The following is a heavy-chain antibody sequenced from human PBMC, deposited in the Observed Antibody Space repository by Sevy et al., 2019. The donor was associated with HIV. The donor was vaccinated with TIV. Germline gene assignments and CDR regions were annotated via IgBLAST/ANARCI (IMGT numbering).Heavy chain of an antibody. CDR2: IYYSGST. Sequence: SETLSLTCTVSGGSISSGDYYWSWIRQPPGKGLEWIGYIYYSGSTYYNPSLKSRVTISVDTSKNQFSLKLSSVTAADTAVYYCARDPFEGAVENWFDPWGQGTLVTVSS. CDR1: GGSISSGDYY. J-gene: IGHJ5*02. D-gene: IGHD1-1*01. CDR3: ARDPFEGAVENWFDP. V-gene: IGHV4-30-4*01.